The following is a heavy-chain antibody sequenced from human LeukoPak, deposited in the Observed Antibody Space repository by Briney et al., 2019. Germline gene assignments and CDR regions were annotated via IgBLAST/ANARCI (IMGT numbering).Heavy chain of an antibody. V-gene: IGHV3-30*04. J-gene: IGHJ4*02. CDR1: GFTFSSYA. D-gene: IGHD6-13*01. Sequence: GGSLRLSCAASGFTFSSYAMHWVRQAPGKGLEWVAVISYDGSNKYYADSVKGRFTTSRDNSKNTLCLQMNSLRAEDTAVYYCARVSIASSWYQGVDYWGQGTLVTVSS. CDR3: ARVSIASSWYQGVDY. CDR2: ISYDGSNK.